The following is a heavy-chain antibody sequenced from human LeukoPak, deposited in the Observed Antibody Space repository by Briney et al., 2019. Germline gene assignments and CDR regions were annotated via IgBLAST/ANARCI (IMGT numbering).Heavy chain of an antibody. CDR1: GFNYSSYT. CDR3: ARDLGTIFGVVPSS. V-gene: IGHV3-48*01. CDR2: ISSSRDIT. D-gene: IGHD3-3*01. Sequence: GGSLRLSCAASGFNYSSYTMNWVRQAPGMGLEWLSYISSSRDITYYADSVKGRFTTSRDNAKNSLYLQMNSLRAEDTAVYYCARDLGTIFGVVPSSWGQGTLVTVSS. J-gene: IGHJ5*02.